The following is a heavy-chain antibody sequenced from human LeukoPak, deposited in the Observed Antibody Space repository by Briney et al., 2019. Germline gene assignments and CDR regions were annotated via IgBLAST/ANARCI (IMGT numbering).Heavy chain of an antibody. CDR1: GFSFGTSGVG. CDR2: IYWDDDK. V-gene: IGHV2-5*02. J-gene: IGHJ4*02. D-gene: IGHD6-13*01. Sequence: ESGPTLVKPTQTLTLTCTFSGFSFGTSGVGVGWIRQPPGKALEWLALIYWDDDKRYSPSLKSRLTITKDTSKNQVVLTMTNVDPVDTATYYCAHRFQQQEFDYWGQGTLVTVSS. CDR3: AHRFQQQEFDY.